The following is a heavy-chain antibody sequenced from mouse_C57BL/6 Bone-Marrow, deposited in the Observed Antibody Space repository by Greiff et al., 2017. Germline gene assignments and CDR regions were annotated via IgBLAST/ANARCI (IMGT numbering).Heavy chain of an antibody. V-gene: IGHV14-4*01. CDR2: LDPENGDT. CDR1: GFNIKDDY. D-gene: IGHD1-1*01. J-gene: IGHJ2*01. CDR3: TSITTVPFDY. Sequence: EVQLQESGAELVRPGASVKLSCTASGFNIKDDYMHWVKQRPEQGLEWIGWLDPENGDTEYASKFQGKATITAETSSNTAYLQLSSLTSEDTAVYYCTSITTVPFDYWGQGTTLTVSS.